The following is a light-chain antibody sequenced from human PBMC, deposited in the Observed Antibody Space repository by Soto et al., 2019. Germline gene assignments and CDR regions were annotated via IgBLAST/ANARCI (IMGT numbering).Light chain of an antibody. CDR3: QQCGSSST. V-gene: IGKV3-20*01. CDR2: GAS. Sequence: EIVLTQSPGTLSLSPGERATLSCRASQTFSNSFLSWFQQIPGQAPRLLSYGASMRATGIPDRFSGSGSGTDFTLTISRLEPEDFAVYYCQQCGSSSTFGHGTRLEIK. CDR1: QTFSNSF. J-gene: IGKJ5*01.